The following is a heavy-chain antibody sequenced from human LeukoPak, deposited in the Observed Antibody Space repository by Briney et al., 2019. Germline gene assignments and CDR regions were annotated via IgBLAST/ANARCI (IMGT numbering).Heavy chain of an antibody. J-gene: IGHJ6*02. V-gene: IGHV3-23*01. Sequence: PGGALRLSCAASGFTFSSYAMSWGRQAPGKGLEGVSAISGSGGSTYYADSVKGRFTISRDNSKNTLYLQMNSLRAEDTAVYYCAKDLEPPFPVGQWLVNDYYGMDVWGQGTTVTVSS. CDR3: AKDLEPPFPVGQWLVNDYYGMDV. D-gene: IGHD6-19*01. CDR2: ISGSGGST. CDR1: GFTFSSYA.